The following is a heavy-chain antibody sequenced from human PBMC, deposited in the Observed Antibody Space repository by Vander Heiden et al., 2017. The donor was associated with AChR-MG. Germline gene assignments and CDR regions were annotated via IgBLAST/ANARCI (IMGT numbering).Heavy chain of an antibody. V-gene: IGHV4-4*07. CDR1: GGSISSYY. D-gene: IGHD3-3*01. J-gene: IGHJ6*03. Sequence: QVQLQESGPGLVKPSETLSLTCTVSGGSISSYYWSWIRQPAGKGLEWIGRIYTSGSTNYNPSLKSRVTMSVDTSKNQFSLKLSSVTAADTAVYYCAREGYDFWSGYPRDYYYYYYMDVWGKGTTVTVSS. CDR2: IYTSGST. CDR3: AREGYDFWSGYPRDYYYYYYMDV.